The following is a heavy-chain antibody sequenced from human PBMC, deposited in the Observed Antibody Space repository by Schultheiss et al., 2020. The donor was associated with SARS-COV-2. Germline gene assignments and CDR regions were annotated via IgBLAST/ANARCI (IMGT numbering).Heavy chain of an antibody. CDR3: ARSYAGHYFDY. D-gene: IGHD3-16*01. J-gene: IGHJ4*02. CDR2: IYYSGST. V-gene: IGHV4-34*01. Sequence: GSLRLSCAVYGGSFSGYYWSWIRQPPGKGLEWIGYIYYSGSTYYNPSLKSRVTISVDTSKNQFSLKLSSVTAADTAVYYCARSYAGHYFDYWGQGTLVTVSS. CDR1: GGSFSGYY.